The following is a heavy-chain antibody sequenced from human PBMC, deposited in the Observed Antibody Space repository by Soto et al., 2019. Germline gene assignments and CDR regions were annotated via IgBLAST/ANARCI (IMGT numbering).Heavy chain of an antibody. Sequence: GESLKISCKGSGYSFTSYWIGWVRQMPGKGLEWMGIIYPGDSDTRYSPSFQGQVTISADKSISTAYLQWSSLKASDTAMYYCARLRVTTIRSEYFDYWGQGTLVTVSS. CDR2: IYPGDSDT. V-gene: IGHV5-51*01. J-gene: IGHJ4*02. CDR3: ARLRVTTIRSEYFDY. CDR1: GYSFTSYW. D-gene: IGHD4-4*01.